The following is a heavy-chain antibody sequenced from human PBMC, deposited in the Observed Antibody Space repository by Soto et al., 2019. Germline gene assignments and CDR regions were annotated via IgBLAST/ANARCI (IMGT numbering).Heavy chain of an antibody. D-gene: IGHD1-7*01. CDR3: ARENGNYRAPNGMDV. CDR1: GGTFSSYA. Sequence: QVQLVQSGAEVKKPGSSVKVSCKASGGTFSSYAISWVRQAPGQGLEWMGGIIPFFGTANYAQKFQGRVTITAEKSTRTAYMEMSSLRSEDTAVYYCARENGNYRAPNGMDVWGQGTTVTVSS. J-gene: IGHJ6*02. V-gene: IGHV1-69*06. CDR2: IIPFFGTA.